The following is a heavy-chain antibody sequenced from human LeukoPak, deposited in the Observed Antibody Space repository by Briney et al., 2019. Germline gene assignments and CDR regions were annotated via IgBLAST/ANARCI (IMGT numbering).Heavy chain of an antibody. D-gene: IGHD4/OR15-4a*01. J-gene: IGHJ4*02. CDR1: GFTFSTDA. V-gene: IGHV3-23*01. Sequence: GGSLRLSCAASGFTFSTDAMSWVRQAPGKGLEWVSTISDGGSRTYYADSVKGRFTISRDNSKNTLYLQINSLRAEDTALYYCAKIAYYHFDYWGQGTLVTVSS. CDR3: AKIAYYHFDY. CDR2: ISDGGSRT.